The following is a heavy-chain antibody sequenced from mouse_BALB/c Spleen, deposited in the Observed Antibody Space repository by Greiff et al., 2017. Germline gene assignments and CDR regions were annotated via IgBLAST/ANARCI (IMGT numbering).Heavy chain of an antibody. CDR2: INPYNGAT. CDR1: GYSFTGYY. V-gene: IGHV1-26*01. J-gene: IGHJ4*01. CDR3: ARHGNYDYYAMDY. Sequence: EVQLQQSGPELVKPGASVKLSCKASGYSFTGYYMHWVKQSHVKSLEWIGRINPYNGATSYNQNFKDKASLTVDKSSSTAYMQLHSLTSEDSAVYYCARHGNYDYYAMDYWGQGTSVTVSA. D-gene: IGHD2-1*01.